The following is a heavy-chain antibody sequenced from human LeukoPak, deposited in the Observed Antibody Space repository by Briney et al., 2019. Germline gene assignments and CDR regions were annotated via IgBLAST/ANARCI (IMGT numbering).Heavy chain of an antibody. CDR2: VYHSGST. J-gene: IGHJ4*02. CDR3: ARRHSSGWLFDY. Sequence: PSETLSLTCAVSGYSTSSGYYWGWVRQPPGKGLEWIGNVYHSGSTFYSPSLKSRVTMSVDTSKNQFSLKLSSVTAADTAVYYCARRHSSGWLFDYWGQGTLVTVSS. D-gene: IGHD6-19*01. V-gene: IGHV4-38-2*01. CDR1: GYSTSSGYY.